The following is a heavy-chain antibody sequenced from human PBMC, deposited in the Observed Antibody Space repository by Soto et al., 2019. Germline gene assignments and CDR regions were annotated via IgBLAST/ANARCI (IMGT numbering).Heavy chain of an antibody. CDR3: ARRDSNRSPDY. CDR1: GHIFNNNW. V-gene: IGHV5-51*01. CDR2: IHPGDYDS. Sequence: PGESLKISCKGSGHIFNNNWIGLVRQMPGKGLEGMGIIHPGDYDSIYSTSFQGQVTLSVDKSINTAYLQWSYLKASDTAMYYCARRDSNRSPDYWGQGTLVTVSS. J-gene: IGHJ4*02. D-gene: IGHD3-22*01.